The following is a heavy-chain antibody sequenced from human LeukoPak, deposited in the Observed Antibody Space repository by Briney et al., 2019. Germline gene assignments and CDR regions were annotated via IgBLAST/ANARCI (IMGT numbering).Heavy chain of an antibody. CDR2: INHSGST. D-gene: IGHD3-10*01. CDR3: ARTMVRGVIIRKSMGYFDY. J-gene: IGHJ4*02. CDR1: GGYFSGYY. V-gene: IGHV4-34*01. Sequence: SETLSLTCAVYGGYFSGYYWSWIRQPPGKGLEWIGEINHSGSTNYNPSLKSRVSISVDTSMNQFSLKLSSVTAADTAVYYCARTMVRGVIIRKSMGYFDYWGQGTLVTVSS.